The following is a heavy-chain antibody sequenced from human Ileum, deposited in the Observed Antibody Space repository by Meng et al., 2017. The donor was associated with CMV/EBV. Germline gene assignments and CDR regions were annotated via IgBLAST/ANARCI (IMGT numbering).Heavy chain of an antibody. CDR3: ARGVNYYPISGYKYYDQ. J-gene: IGHJ4*02. CDR1: GGSISSGDYY. D-gene: IGHD3-22*01. Sequence: QVQCDGPGPGRWKPSQPLSPPCPVLGGSISSGDYYWSWIRQSPGKGLEWIGYIYYSGSTYYNPSLKSRLIISVDTSKNQFSMKLSSVTAADTAVYFCARGVNYYPISGYKYYDQWGQGTLVTVSS. V-gene: IGHV4-30-4*08. CDR2: IYYSGST.